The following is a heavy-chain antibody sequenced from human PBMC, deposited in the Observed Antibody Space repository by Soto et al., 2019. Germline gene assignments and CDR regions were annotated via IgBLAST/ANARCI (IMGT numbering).Heavy chain of an antibody. D-gene: IGHD2-8*02. Sequence: GGSLRLSGAASGFTFNNYSISWVRQAPWKGLEWVSAISSSGYSTYYADSVKGRFTISRENSKNTVYLQMNNLRAEDTAVYYCAKGSVVVDAKFDSSGQGTLVTVCS. CDR2: ISSSGYST. CDR3: AKGSVVVDAKFDS. CDR1: GFTFNNYS. J-gene: IGHJ4*02. V-gene: IGHV3-23*01.